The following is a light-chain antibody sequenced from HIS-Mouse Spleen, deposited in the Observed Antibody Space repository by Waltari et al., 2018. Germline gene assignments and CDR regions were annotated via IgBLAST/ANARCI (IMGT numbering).Light chain of an antibody. CDR3: CSYAGSSTFVV. Sequence: QSALTQPASVSGSPGPSITIPCTGTSRAVWSYNLFSWYQQHPGKAPKLMIYEGSKRPSGVSNRFSGSKSGNTASLTISGLQAEDEADYYCCSYAGSSTFVVFGGGTKLTVL. V-gene: IGLV2-23*03. CDR2: EGS. CDR1: SRAVWSYNL. J-gene: IGLJ2*01.